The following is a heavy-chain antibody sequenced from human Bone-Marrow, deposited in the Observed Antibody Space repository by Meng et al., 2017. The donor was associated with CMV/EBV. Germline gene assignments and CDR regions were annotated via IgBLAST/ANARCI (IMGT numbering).Heavy chain of an antibody. Sequence: GESLKISCAASGFTFSSYAMHWVRQAPGKGLEWVAVISYDGSNKYYADSVKGRFTISRDNSKNTLYLQMNSLRAEDTAVYYCARDREEWELPYYFDYWGQGTLVTVSS. D-gene: IGHD1-26*01. J-gene: IGHJ4*02. CDR1: GFTFSSYA. CDR2: ISYDGSNK. CDR3: ARDREEWELPYYFDY. V-gene: IGHV3-30-3*01.